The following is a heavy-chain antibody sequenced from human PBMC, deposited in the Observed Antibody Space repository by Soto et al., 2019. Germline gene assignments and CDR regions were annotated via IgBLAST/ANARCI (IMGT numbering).Heavy chain of an antibody. CDR3: ARRLDYYYGMDV. J-gene: IGHJ6*02. Sequence: GGSLRLSCATSGFTFTNYAMTWVRQGPGKGLEWVSSISGSGVSTYFADSVKGRFTISRDNSKNTLYLQMNSLRAEDTAVYYCARRLDYYYGMDVWGQGTTVTVSS. V-gene: IGHV3-23*01. CDR1: GFTFTNYA. CDR2: ISGSGVST.